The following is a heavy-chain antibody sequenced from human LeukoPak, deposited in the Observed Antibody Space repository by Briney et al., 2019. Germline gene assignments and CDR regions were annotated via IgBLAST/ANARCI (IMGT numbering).Heavy chain of an antibody. CDR2: IKSFADAGTT. CDR1: GITFTNAW. J-gene: IGHJ4*02. V-gene: IGHV3-15*01. CDR3: QASVHSPFFDS. Sequence: GGSLRLSCAASGITFTNAWMSWVRRAPGKGLEWIGLIKSFADAGTTDFAAPVKGRFTISRDDSKKTLYLQMDSLKTEDTAVYDCQASVHSPFFDSWGQGALVTVSS.